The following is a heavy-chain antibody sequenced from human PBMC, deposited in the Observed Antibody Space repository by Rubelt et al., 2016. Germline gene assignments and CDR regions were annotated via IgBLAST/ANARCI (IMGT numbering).Heavy chain of an antibody. V-gene: IGHV3-74*02. CDR2: SNSDGSIT. CDR3: VSSSLDY. D-gene: IGHD6-13*01. J-gene: IGHJ4*02. CDR1: GFTVSSNY. Sequence: EVQLVESGGGLIQPGGSLRLSCAASGFTVSSNYMSWVRQAPGKGLEWVSRSNSDGSITSYADSVKGLFTISRDNAKNTLYLQMNSLRAEDTAVYYCVSSSLDYWGQGTLVTVSS.